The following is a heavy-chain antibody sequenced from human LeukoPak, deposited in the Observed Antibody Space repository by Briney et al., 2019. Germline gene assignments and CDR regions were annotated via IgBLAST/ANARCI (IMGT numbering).Heavy chain of an antibody. CDR2: ISGSGGST. CDR1: GFTFSGYA. Sequence: GGSLRLSCAASGFTFSGYAMSWVRQAPGKGLEWVSAISGSGGSTYYADSVKGRFTISRDNSKNTLYLQMNNLRAEDTALYYCAKGRYDSSGPANTFDYWGQGTLVTVSS. D-gene: IGHD3-22*01. CDR3: AKGRYDSSGPANTFDY. J-gene: IGHJ4*02. V-gene: IGHV3-23*01.